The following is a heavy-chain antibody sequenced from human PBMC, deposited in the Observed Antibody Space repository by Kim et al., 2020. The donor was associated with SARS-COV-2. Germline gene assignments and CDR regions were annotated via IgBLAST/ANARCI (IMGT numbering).Heavy chain of an antibody. D-gene: IGHD2-2*01. V-gene: IGHV4-34*01. CDR2: INHSGST. J-gene: IGHJ4*02. CDR1: GGSFSGYY. Sequence: SETLSLTCAVYGGSFSGYYWSWIRQPPGKGLEWIGEINHSGSTNYNPSLKSRVTISVDTSKNQFSLKLSSVTAADTAVYYCARGPSHIVVVPAVGGYFDYWGQGTLVTVSS. CDR3: ARGPSHIVVVPAVGGYFDY.